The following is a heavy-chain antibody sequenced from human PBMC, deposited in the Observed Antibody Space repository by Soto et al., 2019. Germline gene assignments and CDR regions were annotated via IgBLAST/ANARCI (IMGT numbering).Heavy chain of an antibody. CDR3: ARAAQFNYGGNSGFDY. CDR2: INTDGSGT. J-gene: IGHJ4*02. D-gene: IGHD4-17*01. Sequence: CMGICCASSRFTFCFTWMDGIRKAPGKGLVWVSGINTDGSGTRYADSVKGRFTISRDNAKNTLYLQMSSLRAEDTAVYYCARAAQFNYGGNSGFDYWGQGTQV. CDR1: RFTFCFTW. V-gene: IGHV3-74*01.